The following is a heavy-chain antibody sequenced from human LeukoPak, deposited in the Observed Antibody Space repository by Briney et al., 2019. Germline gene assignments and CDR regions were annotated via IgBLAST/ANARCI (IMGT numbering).Heavy chain of an antibody. D-gene: IGHD6-13*01. J-gene: IGHJ4*02. Sequence: GGSLGLSCAASGFTFSSYGMHWVRQAPGKGLEWVAVITYDGSNKYYVDSVKGRFTISRDNSKNTLYLQMNSLRAEDTAVYYCAKGGESSSSWPYYFDYWGQGTLVTVSS. CDR2: ITYDGSNK. CDR1: GFTFSSYG. CDR3: AKGGESSSSWPYYFDY. V-gene: IGHV3-30*18.